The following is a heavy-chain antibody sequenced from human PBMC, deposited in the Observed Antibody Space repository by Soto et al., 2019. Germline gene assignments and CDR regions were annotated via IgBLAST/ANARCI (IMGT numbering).Heavy chain of an antibody. CDR3: ARGTIFGVVNYGMDV. CDR2: IIPIFGTA. Sequence: SVKVSCKASGGAFSSCAISWVRQAPGQGLEWMGGIIPIFGTANYAQKFQGRVTITADKSTSTAYMELSSLRSEDTAVYYCARGTIFGVVNYGMDVWGQGTTVTVSS. J-gene: IGHJ6*02. V-gene: IGHV1-69*06. CDR1: GGAFSSCA. D-gene: IGHD3-3*01.